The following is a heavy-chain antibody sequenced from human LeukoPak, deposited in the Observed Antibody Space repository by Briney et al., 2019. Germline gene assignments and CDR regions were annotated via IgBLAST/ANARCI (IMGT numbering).Heavy chain of an antibody. D-gene: IGHD2-2*01. V-gene: IGHV1-2*02. CDR3: QSTDDAFDI. CDR2: INPNSGGA. CDR1: GYTFTGYY. Sequence: ASVKVSSKASGYTFTGYYIHWVRQAPGQRLEWMGWINPNSGGANYAQKFQGRVTMTRDTSISTAYMELSSLASDDTAVYYCQSTDDAFDIWGQGTMVTVSS. J-gene: IGHJ3*02.